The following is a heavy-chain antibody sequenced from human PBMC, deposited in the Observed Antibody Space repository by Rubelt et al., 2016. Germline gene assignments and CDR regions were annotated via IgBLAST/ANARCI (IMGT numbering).Heavy chain of an antibody. J-gene: IGHJ4*02. CDR3: ARAPVKDTAMVTSDY. D-gene: IGHD5-18*01. Sequence: QVQLVQSGAEVKKPGSSVKVSCKASGGTYSSYAISWVRQAPGQGLEWMGRIIPILGIANYAQKFQGRVTITADKSTSTAYMELSSLRSEDTAVYYCARAPVKDTAMVTSDYWGQGTLVTVSS. CDR1: GGTYSSYA. V-gene: IGHV1-69*09. CDR2: IIPILGIA.